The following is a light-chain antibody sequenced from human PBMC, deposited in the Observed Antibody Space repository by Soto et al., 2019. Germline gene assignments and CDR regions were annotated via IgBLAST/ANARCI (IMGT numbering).Light chain of an antibody. CDR3: QQYTDWPLT. V-gene: IGKV3-20*01. CDR2: GVS. J-gene: IGKJ1*01. CDR1: QSVSSSY. Sequence: EIVLSQSPGTLSLSPGERATLSSRASQSVSSSYLAWYQQKPGQAPRLLIYGVSSRATGVPDRFSGSGSGTDFTLTISRLEPEDFAVYYCQQYTDWPLTFGQGTKVDI.